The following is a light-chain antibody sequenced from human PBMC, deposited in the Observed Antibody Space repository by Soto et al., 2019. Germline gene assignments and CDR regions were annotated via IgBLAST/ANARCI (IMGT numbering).Light chain of an antibody. CDR2: DVN. Sequence: ALTQPASVSGSPGQSITISCTGTSSDVGGYNYVSWYQQHPGKAPKLMIYDVNNRPSGVSNRFSGSKSGNTASLTISGLQAEDEADYYCSSYTGSSTYVVFGGGTQLTVL. J-gene: IGLJ2*01. V-gene: IGLV2-14*01. CDR3: SSYTGSSTYVV. CDR1: SSDVGGYNY.